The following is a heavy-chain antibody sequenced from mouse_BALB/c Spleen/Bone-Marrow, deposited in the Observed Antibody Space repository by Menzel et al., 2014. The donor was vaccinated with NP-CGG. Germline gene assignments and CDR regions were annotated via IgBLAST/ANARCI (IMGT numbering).Heavy chain of an antibody. CDR3: ARRGTMITAGPFAY. D-gene: IGHD2-4*01. J-gene: IGHJ3*01. CDR2: ISSGSNTI. CDR1: GFTFSSFG. Sequence: EVQLVESGGGLVQPGGSRKLSCAASGFTFSSFGMHWIRQAPEKGLEWVAYISSGSNTIYYEDTVKGRFTISRDNPKNTLFLQMTSLRSEDTAMCYCARRGTMITAGPFAYWGQGTLVTVSA. V-gene: IGHV5-17*02.